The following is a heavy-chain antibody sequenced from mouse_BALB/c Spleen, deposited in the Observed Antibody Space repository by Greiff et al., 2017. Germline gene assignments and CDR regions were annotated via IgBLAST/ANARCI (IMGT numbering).Heavy chain of an antibody. V-gene: IGHV1-80*01. CDR1: GYAFSSYW. Sequence: QVQLQQSGAELARPGSSVKISCKASGYAFSSYWMHWVKQRPGQGLEWIGQIYPGDGDTNYNGKFKGKATLAADKSSSTAYMQLSSLTSEDSAVYFCARTGGLDAMDYWGQGTSVTVSS. CDR2: IYPGDGDT. CDR3: ARTGGLDAMDY. D-gene: IGHD1-1*02. J-gene: IGHJ4*01.